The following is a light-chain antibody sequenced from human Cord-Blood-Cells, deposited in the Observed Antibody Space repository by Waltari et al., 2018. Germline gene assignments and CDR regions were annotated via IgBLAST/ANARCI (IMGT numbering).Light chain of an antibody. CDR3: SSYTSSSTLVV. V-gene: IGLV2-14*01. Sequence: QSALTQPASVSGSPGQPITTSCTGTSSAVGGYNYVSWYQQHPGKAPNLMIYDVSNRPSGVSNRFSGSKSGNTASLTISGLQAEDEADYYCSSYTSSSTLVVFGGGTKLTVL. J-gene: IGLJ2*01. CDR1: SSAVGGYNY. CDR2: DVS.